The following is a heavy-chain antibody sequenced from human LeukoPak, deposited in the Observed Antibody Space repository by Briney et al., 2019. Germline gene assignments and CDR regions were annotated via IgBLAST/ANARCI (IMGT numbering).Heavy chain of an antibody. CDR2: IYYSGST. CDR3: ARDYYSYGYFDY. D-gene: IGHD5-18*01. V-gene: IGHV4-31*03. J-gene: IGHJ4*02. CDR1: GGSISSGGYY. Sequence: PSETLSLTCTVSGGSISSGGYYWRWIRQHPGKGLEWIGYIYYSGSTYYNPSLKSRVTISVDTSKNQFSLKLSSVTAADTAVYYCARDYYSYGYFDYWGQGTLVTVSS.